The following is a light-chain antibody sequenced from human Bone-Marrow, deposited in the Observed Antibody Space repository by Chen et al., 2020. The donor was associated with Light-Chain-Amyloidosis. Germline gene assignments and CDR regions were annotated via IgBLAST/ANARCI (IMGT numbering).Light chain of an antibody. CDR1: DLPTKY. CDR3: QSAERSGTYEVI. Sequence: SYELTQPPSVSVSPGQTARITCSGDDLPTKYAYWYQQKPGQAPVLVIHRDTERPSGISERFCGSSSGTTATLTISGVQAEDEADYHCQSAERSGTYEVIFGGGTKLTVL. CDR2: RDT. V-gene: IGLV3-25*03. J-gene: IGLJ2*01.